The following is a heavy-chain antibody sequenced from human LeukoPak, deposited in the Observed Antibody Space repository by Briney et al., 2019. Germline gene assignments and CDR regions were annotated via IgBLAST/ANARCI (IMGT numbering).Heavy chain of an antibody. V-gene: IGHV3-49*04. J-gene: IGHJ6*02. CDR2: IRSKAYGGTT. Sequence: GGSLKLSCTASGFTFGDYAMSWVRQAPGKGLEWVGFIRSKAYGGTTEYAASVKGRFTISRDDSKSIVYLQMNSLKTEDTAVYYCTRDRGVAAADNYYYYYGMDVWGQGTTVTVSS. D-gene: IGHD6-13*01. CDR1: GFTFGDYA. CDR3: TRDRGVAAADNYYYYYGMDV.